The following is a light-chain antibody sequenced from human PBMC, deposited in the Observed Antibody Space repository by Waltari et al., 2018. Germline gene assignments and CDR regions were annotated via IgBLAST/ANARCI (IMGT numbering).Light chain of an antibody. CDR3: MQATHWPVT. J-gene: IGKJ5*01. V-gene: IGKV2-30*01. CDR2: KVS. CDR1: QSLVYTDGISY. Sequence: DVGLTQSPLSLPVTLGQPASISCRASQSLVYTDGISYLNWFHQRPGQAPRLLIYKVSIRDSGAPDRFSGSGSGTDFTLMISSVEADDVGVYFCMQATHWPVTFGQGTRLE.